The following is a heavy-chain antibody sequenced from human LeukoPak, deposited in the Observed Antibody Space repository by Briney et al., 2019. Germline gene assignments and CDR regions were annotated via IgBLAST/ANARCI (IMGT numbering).Heavy chain of an antibody. CDR1: GYTFTSYY. J-gene: IGHJ6*03. V-gene: IGHV1-46*01. CDR3: AREIGVSGELSSVYYYYMDV. D-gene: IGHD3-10*02. Sequence: GASVKVSCKASGYTFTSYYMHWVRQAPGQGLEWMGIINPSGGSTSYAQKFQGRFTISRDNAKNTLYLQMNSLRAEDTAVYYCAREIGVSGELSSVYYYYMDVWGKGTTVTVSS. CDR2: INPSGGST.